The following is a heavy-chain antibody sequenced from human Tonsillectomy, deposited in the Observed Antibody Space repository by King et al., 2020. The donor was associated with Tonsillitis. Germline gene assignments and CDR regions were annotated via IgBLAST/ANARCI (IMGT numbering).Heavy chain of an antibody. CDR2: ISYDGSNK. CDR1: GFTFSSYA. D-gene: IGHD3-3*01. Sequence: VQLVESGGGVVQPGRSLRLSCAASGFTFSSYAMHWVRQAPGKGLEWVAVISYDGSNKYYADSVKGRFTISRDNSKNTLYLQMNSLRAEDTAVYYCARSYYDFWSGYSGGLAYWSQGTLVTVSS. V-gene: IGHV3-30-3*01. J-gene: IGHJ4*02. CDR3: ARSYYDFWSGYSGGLAY.